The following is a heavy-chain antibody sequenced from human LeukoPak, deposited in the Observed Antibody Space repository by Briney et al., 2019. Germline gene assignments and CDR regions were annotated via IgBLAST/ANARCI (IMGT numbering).Heavy chain of an antibody. D-gene: IGHD1-26*01. CDR2: INPNSGGT. V-gene: IGHV1-2*02. J-gene: IGHJ3*02. Sequence: ASVKVSCKASGYTFTGYYMHWVRQAPGQGLEWMGWINPNSGGTNYAQKFQGRVTMTRDTSISTAYMELSRLRSDDTAVYYCARAESSHDAFDIWGQGTMVTVSS. CDR3: ARAESSHDAFDI. CDR1: GYTFTGYY.